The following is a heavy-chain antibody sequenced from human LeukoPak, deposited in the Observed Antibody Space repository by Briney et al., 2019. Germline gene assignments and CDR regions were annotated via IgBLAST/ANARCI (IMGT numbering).Heavy chain of an antibody. CDR3: ARGDYYGSGTPGY. CDR2: ISSSSSYI. V-gene: IGHV3-21*01. CDR1: GSTFSSYS. D-gene: IGHD3-10*01. Sequence: GGSLRLSCAASGSTFSSYSMNWVRQAPGKGLAWVSSISSSSSYIYYSDSVKGRFTISRDNAKNSLYLQINSLRAEDTAVYYCARGDYYGSGTPGYWGQGTLVTVSS. J-gene: IGHJ4*02.